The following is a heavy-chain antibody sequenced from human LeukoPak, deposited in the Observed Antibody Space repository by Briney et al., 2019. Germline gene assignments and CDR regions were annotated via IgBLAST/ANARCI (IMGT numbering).Heavy chain of an antibody. CDR1: GFTFSSYS. CDR3: ARDSYDYVWGSYRYTFFDY. V-gene: IGHV3-21*01. CDR2: ISSSSYI. D-gene: IGHD3-16*02. J-gene: IGHJ4*02. Sequence: GGSLRLSCAASGFTFSSYSMNWVRQAPGKGLEWVSSISSSSYIYYADSVKGRFAISRDNAKNSLYLQMNSLRAEDTAVYYCARDSYDYVWGSYRYTFFDYWGQGTLVTVSS.